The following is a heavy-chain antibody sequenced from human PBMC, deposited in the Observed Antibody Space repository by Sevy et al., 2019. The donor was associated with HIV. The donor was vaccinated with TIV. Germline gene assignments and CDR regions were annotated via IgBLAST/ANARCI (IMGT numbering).Heavy chain of an antibody. CDR2: LSFGCGEI. D-gene: IGHD2-8*01. CDR3: ARAGCTKPHDY. Sequence: GGSLRLSCAASGFTFSKYSMSWVRQPPGKGLEWVSTLSFGCGEINYADSVEGRFTISRVNSKSSVYLQMNNLRPEDTAVYYCARAGCTKPHDYWGQGTLVTVSS. CDR1: GFTFSKYS. J-gene: IGHJ4*02. V-gene: IGHV3-23*01.